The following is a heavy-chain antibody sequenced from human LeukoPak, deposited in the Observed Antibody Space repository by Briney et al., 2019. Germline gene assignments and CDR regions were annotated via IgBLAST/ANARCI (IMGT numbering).Heavy chain of an antibody. D-gene: IGHD3-22*01. J-gene: IGHJ3*02. CDR1: GFTFTSSA. V-gene: IGHV1-58*02. Sequence: VASVKVSCKASGFTFTSSAMQWVRQARGQRLEWIGWIVVDSGNTNCAQKFQERVTITRDMSTSTAYMELSSLRSEDTAVYYCAADRGYYYDSIWGQGTMVTVSS. CDR3: AADRGYYYDSI. CDR2: IVVDSGNT.